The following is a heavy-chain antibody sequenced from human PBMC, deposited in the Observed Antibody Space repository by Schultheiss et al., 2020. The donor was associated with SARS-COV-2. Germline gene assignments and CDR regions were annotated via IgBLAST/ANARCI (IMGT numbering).Heavy chain of an antibody. V-gene: IGHV3-21*01. CDR1: GFTFSSYG. D-gene: IGHD3-3*01. CDR2: ISGSGGST. CDR3: ARDRFLEWLLYDGGAFDI. J-gene: IGHJ3*02. Sequence: GGSLRLSCAASGFTFSSYGMHWVRQAPGKGLEWVSAISGSGGSTYYADSVKGRCTISRDNAKNSLYLQMNSLRAEDTAVYYCARDRFLEWLLYDGGAFDIWGQGTMVTVSS.